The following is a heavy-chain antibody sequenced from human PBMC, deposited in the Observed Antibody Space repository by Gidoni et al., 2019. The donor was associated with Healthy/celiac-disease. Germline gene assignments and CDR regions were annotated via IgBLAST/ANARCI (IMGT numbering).Heavy chain of an antibody. J-gene: IGHJ4*02. CDR3: AASYSSSWYAIDY. CDR2: IVVGSDNT. CDR1: GFPFTSSA. Sequence: QMQLVQSGPEVKKPGTSVKVSCKASGFPFTSSAMQWVRQARGQRLEWIGWIVVGSDNTNYAQKFQERVTITRDMSTSTAYMELSSLRSEDTAVYYCAASYSSSWYAIDYWGQGTLVTVSS. V-gene: IGHV1-58*02. D-gene: IGHD6-13*01.